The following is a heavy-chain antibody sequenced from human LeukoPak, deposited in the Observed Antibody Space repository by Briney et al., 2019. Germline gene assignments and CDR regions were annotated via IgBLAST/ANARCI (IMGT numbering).Heavy chain of an antibody. V-gene: IGHV4-34*01. CDR2: INHSGST. Sequence: SETLSLTCAVYGGSFSGYYWSWIRQPPGKGLEWIGEINHSGSTNCNPSLKSRVTISVDTSKDQFSLKLSSVTAADTAVYYCARAGEDVVVPAATPTALFYFDYWGQGTLVTVSS. D-gene: IGHD2-2*01. CDR1: GGSFSGYY. J-gene: IGHJ4*02. CDR3: ARAGEDVVVPAATPTALFYFDY.